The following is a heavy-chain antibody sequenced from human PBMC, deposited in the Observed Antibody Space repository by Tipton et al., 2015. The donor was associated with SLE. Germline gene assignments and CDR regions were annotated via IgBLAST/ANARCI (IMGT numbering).Heavy chain of an antibody. CDR1: GFTFSSYW. CDR3: ARDPMPYSSSWYSYFDY. CDR2: IKQDGSEK. V-gene: IGHV3-7*01. D-gene: IGHD6-13*01. Sequence: SLRLSCAASGFTFSSYWMSWVRQAPGKGLEWVANIKQDGSEKYYVDSVKGRFTISRDNAKNSLYLQMNSLRAEDTAVYYCARDPMPYSSSWYSYFDYWGQGTLVTVSS. J-gene: IGHJ4*02.